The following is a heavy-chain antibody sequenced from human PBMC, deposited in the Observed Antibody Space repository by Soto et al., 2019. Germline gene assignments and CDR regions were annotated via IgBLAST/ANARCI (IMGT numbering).Heavy chain of an antibody. Sequence: SETLSLTCTVSGGSISSYYWSWIRQPPGKGLEWIGYIYYSGSTNYNPSLKSRVTISVDTSKNQFSLKLSSVTAADTAVYYCARSDFWSGYSQVDYWGQGTLVTVSS. CDR3: ARSDFWSGYSQVDY. D-gene: IGHD3-3*01. CDR2: IYYSGST. V-gene: IGHV4-59*01. J-gene: IGHJ4*02. CDR1: GGSISSYY.